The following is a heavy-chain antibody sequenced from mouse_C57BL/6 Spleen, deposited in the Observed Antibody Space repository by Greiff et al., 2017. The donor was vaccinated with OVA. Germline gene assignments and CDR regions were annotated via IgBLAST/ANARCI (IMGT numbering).Heavy chain of an antibody. J-gene: IGHJ2*01. Sequence: QVQLQQPGAELVKPGASVKLSCKASGYTFTSYWMHWVKQRPGQGLEWIGMIHPNSGSTNYNEKFKSKATLTVDKSSSTAYMQLSSLTSEDSAVYYCARYDYGSSYYLDYWGQGTTLTVSS. D-gene: IGHD1-1*01. CDR2: IHPNSGST. V-gene: IGHV1-64*01. CDR1: GYTFTSYW. CDR3: ARYDYGSSYYLDY.